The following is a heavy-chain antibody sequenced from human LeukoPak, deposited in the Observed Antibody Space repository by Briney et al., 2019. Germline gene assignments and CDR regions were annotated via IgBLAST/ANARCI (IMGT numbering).Heavy chain of an antibody. CDR2: ISAYNGNT. J-gene: IGHJ4*02. Sequence: SVTLSCRDSGETGTSYGISWVRQAPGQGLEWMGWISAYNGNTNYAQKLQGRVTMTTDTSTSTAYMELRSLRSDDTAVYYCARDRGCSSSSCYSHFDYWGQGTLVPVSS. CDR1: GETGTSYG. CDR3: ARDRGCSSSSCYSHFDY. D-gene: IGHD2-2*01. V-gene: IGHV1-18*04.